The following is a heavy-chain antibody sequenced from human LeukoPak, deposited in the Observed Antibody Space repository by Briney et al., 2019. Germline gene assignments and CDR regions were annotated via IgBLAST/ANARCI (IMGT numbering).Heavy chain of an antibody. CDR3: ARDDTAMGFGGYYYYGMVV. CDR2: IYTSGST. V-gene: IGHV4-4*07. CDR1: GGSISSYY. J-gene: IGHJ6*02. Sequence: PSETLSLTCTVSGGSISSYYWSWIRQPAGKGLEWIGRIYTSGSTNYNPSLKSRVTMSVDTSKNQFSLKLSSVTAADTAVYYCARDDTAMGFGGYYYYGMVVWGQGTTVTVSS. D-gene: IGHD5-18*01.